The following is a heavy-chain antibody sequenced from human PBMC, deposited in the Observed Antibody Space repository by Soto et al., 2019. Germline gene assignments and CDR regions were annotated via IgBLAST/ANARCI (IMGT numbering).Heavy chain of an antibody. CDR2: IFPNGTT. V-gene: IGHV4-4*09. CDR1: GGSISSYY. J-gene: IGHJ4*02. Sequence: PSETLSLTCTVSGGSISSYYWSWIRQPPGKGLEWIGYIFPNGTTYYNPSLKSRVTISIDVSKNQFSLSLRSLTAADTAVYYCARSREFDYWSQGTLVTVSS. CDR3: ARSREFDY.